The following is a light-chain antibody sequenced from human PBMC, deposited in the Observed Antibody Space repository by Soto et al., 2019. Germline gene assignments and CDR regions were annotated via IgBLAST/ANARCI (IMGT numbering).Light chain of an antibody. CDR3: QQYTVWPFT. CDR1: QSINSN. V-gene: IGKV3-15*01. CDR2: GAS. J-gene: IGKJ4*01. Sequence: IVMTQSPATLSVSLGERATLSCRASQSINSNLAWYQQKPGQAPRLLIYGASTRATGIPDRFSGSGSGTEFTLTISSLQSEDFALYYCQQYTVWPFTFGGGTKVDIK.